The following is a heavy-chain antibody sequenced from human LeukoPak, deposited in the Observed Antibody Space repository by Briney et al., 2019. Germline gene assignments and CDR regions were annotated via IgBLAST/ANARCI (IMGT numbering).Heavy chain of an antibody. CDR2: ISGDGGST. J-gene: IGHJ4*02. CDR1: GFTFSTYA. Sequence: PGGSLRLSCASSGFTFSTYAMTWLRQAPAKGLDWVSVISGDGGSTYYADSVRGRFTISRDNPKNTLYLQMNNLRAEDTAIFYCAKVFDFWSGYYPTYYFDYWGQGTLVTVSS. CDR3: AKVFDFWSGYYPTYYFDY. D-gene: IGHD3-3*01. V-gene: IGHV3-23*01.